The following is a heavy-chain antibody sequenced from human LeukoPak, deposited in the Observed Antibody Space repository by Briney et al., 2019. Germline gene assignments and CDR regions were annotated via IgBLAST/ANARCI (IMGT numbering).Heavy chain of an antibody. CDR1: DGSIKTFY. CDR3: ARHGIGDRAYYFDY. J-gene: IGHJ4*02. V-gene: IGHV4-59*08. Sequence: PSETLSLTCTVSDGSIKTFYWSWIRRPPGGGLEWGGYIFYSGSTNYNPSLKSRVSMSVDTSKNQFSLKLSSVTAADTAVYYCARHGIGDRAYYFDYWGQGTLVSVSS. CDR2: IFYSGST. D-gene: IGHD4-17*01.